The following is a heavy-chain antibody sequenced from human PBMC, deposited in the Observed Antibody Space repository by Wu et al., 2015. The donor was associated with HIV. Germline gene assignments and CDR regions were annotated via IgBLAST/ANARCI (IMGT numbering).Heavy chain of an antibody. Sequence: QVQLVQSGAEVKKPGASVKVSCKASGYTFTSYDINWVRQATGQGLEWMGWMNPNSGNTGYAQKFQGRVTMTRNTSISTAYMELSSLRSEDTAVYYCARASTGDLRFGGSLFVFTGFRPVRGQGTLVHRLL. CDR3: ARASTGDLRFGGSLFVFTGFRPV. V-gene: IGHV1-8*01. D-gene: IGHD3-16*01. CDR1: GYTFTSYD. J-gene: IGHJ4*02. CDR2: MNPNSGNT.